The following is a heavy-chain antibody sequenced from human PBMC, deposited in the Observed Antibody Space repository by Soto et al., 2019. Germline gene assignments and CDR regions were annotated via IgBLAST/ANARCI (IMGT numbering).Heavy chain of an antibody. J-gene: IGHJ4*02. CDR1: GFTFSTYA. CDR2: MYYDGSND. Sequence: GGSLRLSCAASGFTFSTYAMHWVRQAPGKGLEWVAVMYYDGSNDYYADSVKGRFTISRDNSKSTLYLQMDSLGAEDTAVYYCARAYCTNAVCYYYFDYWGQGTLVTVSS. CDR3: ARAYCTNAVCYYYFDY. V-gene: IGHV3-33*01. D-gene: IGHD2-8*01.